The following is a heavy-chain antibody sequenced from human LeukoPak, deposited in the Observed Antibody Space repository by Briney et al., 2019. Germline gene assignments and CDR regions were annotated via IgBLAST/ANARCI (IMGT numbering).Heavy chain of an antibody. CDR3: ARDPPVVRGVIMASDAFDI. D-gene: IGHD3-10*01. V-gene: IGHV4-61*01. CDR2: IHTSGST. Sequence: PSETLSLTCTVSGGSLNSGTYYWSWIRQPPGMGLEWIGYIHTSGSTNHNPSLKSRVTISMDTSKNQFSLRLTSVTAVDTAVYYCARDPPVVRGVIMASDAFDIWGQGTMVTVSS. J-gene: IGHJ3*02. CDR1: GGSLNSGTYY.